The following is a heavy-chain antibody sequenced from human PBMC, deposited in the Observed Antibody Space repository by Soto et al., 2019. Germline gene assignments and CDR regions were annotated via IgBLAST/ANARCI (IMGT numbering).Heavy chain of an antibody. V-gene: IGHV1-18*01. CDR2: ISAYNGNT. CDR3: ATRGGLGWAYYYGMDV. D-gene: IGHD1-26*01. CDR1: GYTFTSYG. J-gene: IGHJ6*02. Sequence: QVQLVQSGAEVKKPGASVKVSCKASGYTFTSYGISWVRQAPGQGLEWMGWISAYNGNTNYAQKLQGRVTMTTDTPTSTAYMELRSLRSDDTAVYYCATRGGLGWAYYYGMDVWGQGTTVTVSS.